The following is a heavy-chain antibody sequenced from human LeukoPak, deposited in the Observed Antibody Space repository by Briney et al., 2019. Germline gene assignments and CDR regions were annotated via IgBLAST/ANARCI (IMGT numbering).Heavy chain of an antibody. CDR2: INHSGST. Sequence: TSETLSLTCTVSGGSISSGGYYWSWIRQPPGKGLEWIGEINHSGSTNYNPSLKSRVTISVDTSKNQFSLKLSSVTAADTAVYYCAREKVRSWFDPWGQGTLVTVSS. CDR1: GGSISSGGYY. V-gene: IGHV4-39*07. D-gene: IGHD4-4*01. CDR3: AREKVRSWFDP. J-gene: IGHJ5*02.